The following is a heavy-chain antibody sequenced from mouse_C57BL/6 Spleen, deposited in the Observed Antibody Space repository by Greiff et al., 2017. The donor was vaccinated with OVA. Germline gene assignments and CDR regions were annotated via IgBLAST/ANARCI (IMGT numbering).Heavy chain of an antibody. D-gene: IGHD1-1*01. CDR3: ARVADY. J-gene: IGHJ4*01. V-gene: IGHV1-9*01. CDR1: GYTFTGYW. Sequence: VQLQQSGAELMKPGASVKLSCKATGYTFTGYWIEWVKQRPGHGLEWFGEILPGSGSTNYNEKVKGKATSTADTSSHTASMQLSSLTTEDSAIYYWARVADYWGQGTSVTVSS. CDR2: ILPGSGST.